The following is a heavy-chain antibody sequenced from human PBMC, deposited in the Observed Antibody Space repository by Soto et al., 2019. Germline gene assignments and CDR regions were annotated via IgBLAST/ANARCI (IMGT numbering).Heavy chain of an antibody. CDR3: AMVDVYVTPSPQDV. D-gene: IGHD3-16*01. Sequence: QVHLVQSGAEVKNPGASVKVSCKASGYSFTRYGIGWARQAPGQGLEWMGWINAYNGNTNYAQNLQGRLTLTTDTSTTTAYMELRSLGSNDTAIYYCAMVDVYVTPSPQDVWGQGTTVTVSS. CDR2: INAYNGNT. J-gene: IGHJ6*02. CDR1: GYSFTRYG. V-gene: IGHV1-18*01.